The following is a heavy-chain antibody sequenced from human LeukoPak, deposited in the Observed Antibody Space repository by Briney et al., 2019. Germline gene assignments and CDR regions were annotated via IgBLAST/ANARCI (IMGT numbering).Heavy chain of an antibody. Sequence: GASVKVSCKASGGTFSSYAISWVRQAPGQGLEWMGGIIPIFGTANYAQKFQGRVTITADESTSTAYMELSSLRSEDTAVYYCVRQMLEILTTYGMDVWGQGTTVTVSS. D-gene: IGHD3-9*01. J-gene: IGHJ6*02. CDR1: GGTFSSYA. CDR3: VRQMLEILTTYGMDV. CDR2: IIPIFGTA. V-gene: IGHV1-69*13.